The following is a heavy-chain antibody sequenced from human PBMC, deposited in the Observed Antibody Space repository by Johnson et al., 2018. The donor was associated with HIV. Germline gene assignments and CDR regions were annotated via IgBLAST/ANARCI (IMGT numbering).Heavy chain of an antibody. J-gene: IGHJ3*02. V-gene: IGHV3-20*04. CDR3: EKDINLEEAFDI. Sequence: VQLVESGGGLVQPGGSLRLSCAASGFTVSSYWMHWVRQAPGKGLEWVSVINWNGDSAGYADSVQGRFTISRDNAKNSLYQQMNSLRAEDTALYYCEKDINLEEAFDIWGQGTMVTVSS. CDR1: GFTVSSYW. CDR2: INWNGDSA.